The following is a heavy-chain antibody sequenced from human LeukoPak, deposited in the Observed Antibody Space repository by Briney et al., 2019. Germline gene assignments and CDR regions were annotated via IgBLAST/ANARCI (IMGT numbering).Heavy chain of an antibody. CDR2: ISGSGAST. CDR1: GFTFSSYA. V-gene: IGHV3-23*01. D-gene: IGHD3-22*01. CDR3: AKVPRITMIVVVTPDY. J-gene: IGHJ4*02. Sequence: GGSLRLSCAASGFTFSSYAMSWVRQAPGKGLELVSAISGSGASTYYADSVKGRFTISRDNSKNTLYLQANSLRADDPAVYYCAKVPRITMIVVVTPDYWGQGTLVTVSS.